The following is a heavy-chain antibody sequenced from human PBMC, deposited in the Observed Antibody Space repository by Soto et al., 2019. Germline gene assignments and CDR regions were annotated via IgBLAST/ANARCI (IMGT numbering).Heavy chain of an antibody. D-gene: IGHD3-22*01. Sequence: QITLKESGPTLVKPTQTLTLTCTFSGFSLSTSGVGVGWIRQPPGKALEWLALIYWDDDKRYSPSLKSRLTLPKDTSKNQVVLTMTNMDPVDTATYYCAHIHVVVGAFDIWGQGTMVTVSS. J-gene: IGHJ3*02. CDR3: AHIHVVVGAFDI. V-gene: IGHV2-5*02. CDR2: IYWDDDK. CDR1: GFSLSTSGVG.